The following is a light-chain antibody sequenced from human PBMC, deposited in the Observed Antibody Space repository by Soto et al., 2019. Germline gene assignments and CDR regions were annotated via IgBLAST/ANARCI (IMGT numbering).Light chain of an antibody. V-gene: IGLV2-23*01. CDR2: EAS. Sequence: QSALTQPASVSGSPGQSITISCTGTSSDVGSHNLVSWYQQYPGKAPKLIIFEASKRPSGVSNRFSGSKSGSTASLTISGLQAEDEADYYCCSNAASSTYVFGSGTKVTGL. J-gene: IGLJ1*01. CDR3: CSNAASSTYV. CDR1: SSDVGSHNL.